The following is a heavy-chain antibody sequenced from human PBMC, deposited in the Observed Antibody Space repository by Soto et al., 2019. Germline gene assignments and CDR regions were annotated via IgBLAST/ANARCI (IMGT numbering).Heavy chain of an antibody. J-gene: IGHJ6*02. CDR3: ARVQSGSYYYYGMDV. Sequence: QVQLQESGPGLVKPSGTLSLICGVSCCSICRSNCWSWVRPPPGKGLEWIGEIYHSGSTDYNPSLKSRFTTSVDKSKNQFSLKLSSVTAADTAVYYCARVQSGSYYYYGMDVWGQGTTVTVSS. CDR2: IYHSGST. D-gene: IGHD1-26*01. V-gene: IGHV4-4*02. CDR1: CCSICRSNC.